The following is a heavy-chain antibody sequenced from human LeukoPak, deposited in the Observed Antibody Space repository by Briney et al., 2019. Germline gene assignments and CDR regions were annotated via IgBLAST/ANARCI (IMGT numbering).Heavy chain of an antibody. Sequence: GRSLRLSCAAAGFTYGDFGMHWVRQAPGKGLEWVALIWKDGSDEFYADSVKGRFTISRDNSRNTLSLQMNSLRGEDTAVYYCAREEAFQLEASLDQWGQGTLVTVSS. J-gene: IGHJ4*02. CDR3: AREEAFQLEASLDQ. V-gene: IGHV3-33*01. D-gene: IGHD3-3*01. CDR2: IWKDGSDE. CDR1: GFTYGDFG.